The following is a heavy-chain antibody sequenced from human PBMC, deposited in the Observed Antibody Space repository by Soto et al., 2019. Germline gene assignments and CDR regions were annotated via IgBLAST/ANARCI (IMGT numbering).Heavy chain of an antibody. J-gene: IGHJ6*02. V-gene: IGHV3-9*01. D-gene: IGHD3-22*01. CDR1: GFTFDDYV. Sequence: EVQVVESGGGLVQHGRSLRLSCAASGFTFDDYVMHWVRQPPGKGLEWVSGISWDSGNRGYADSVKGRFTISRDNAKNSLYLQMNSLRAEDTALYYCAKEVGSRSSYYYYYGLDVWGQGTTVTVSS. CDR3: AKEVGSRSSYYYYYGLDV. CDR2: ISWDSGNR.